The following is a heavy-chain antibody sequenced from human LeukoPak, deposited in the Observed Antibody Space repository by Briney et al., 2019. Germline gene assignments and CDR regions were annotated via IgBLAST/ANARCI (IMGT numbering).Heavy chain of an antibody. D-gene: IGHD1-1*01. J-gene: IGHJ2*01. CDR1: GFTFTISA. V-gene: IGHV1-58*02. CDR2: IVVGSGNT. CDR3: AAGTSGTYWYFDL. Sequence: GASVTVSYTASGFTFTISAMQWVRQARGQRLEWIGWIVVGSGNTNYAQKFRERVTITRDMSTSTAYMELSSLRSEDTAVYYCAAGTSGTYWYFDLWGRGTLVTVSS.